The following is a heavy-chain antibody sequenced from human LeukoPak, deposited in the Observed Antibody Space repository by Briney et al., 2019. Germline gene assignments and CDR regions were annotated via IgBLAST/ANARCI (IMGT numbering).Heavy chain of an antibody. CDR1: GGSFSGYY. CDR2: INHSGST. CDR3: ARHVSGSGSYSPFDY. J-gene: IGHJ4*02. D-gene: IGHD1-26*01. Sequence: SETLSLTCAVYGGSFSGYYWSWIRQPPGKGLEWIGEINHSGSTNYNPSLKSRVTISVDTSKNQFSLKLSSVTAADTAVYYCARHVSGSGSYSPFDYWGQGTLVTVSS. V-gene: IGHV4-34*01.